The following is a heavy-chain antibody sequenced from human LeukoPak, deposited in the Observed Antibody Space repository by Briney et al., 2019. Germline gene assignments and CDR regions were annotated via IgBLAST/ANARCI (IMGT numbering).Heavy chain of an antibody. D-gene: IGHD3-10*01. CDR3: ARHFSAEYMVRGLTRRAFDI. V-gene: IGHV4-61*02. Sequence: PSQTLSLTCTVSGGSISSGSYYWSWIRQPAGKGLEWIGRIYTSGSTNYNPSLKSRVTISVDTSKNQFSLKLSSVTAADTAVYYCARHFSAEYMVRGLTRRAFDIWGQGTMVTVSS. CDR1: GGSISSGSYY. CDR2: IYTSGST. J-gene: IGHJ3*02.